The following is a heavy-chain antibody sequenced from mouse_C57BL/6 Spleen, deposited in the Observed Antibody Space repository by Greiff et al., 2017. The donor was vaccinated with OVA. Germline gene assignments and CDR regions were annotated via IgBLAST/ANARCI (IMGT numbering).Heavy chain of an antibody. Sequence: EVQLQESGPELVKPGASVKISCKASGYSFNDYNMNWVKQSNGKRLEWIGVINTNYGTTSYNQKFKGKATLTVDQSSSTSYMQLNSLTSEYSAVYYCARKAITTVVATDAMDYWGQGTSVTVSS. CDR2: INTNYGTT. D-gene: IGHD1-1*01. CDR1: GYSFNDYN. CDR3: ARKAITTVVATDAMDY. J-gene: IGHJ4*01. V-gene: IGHV1-39*01.